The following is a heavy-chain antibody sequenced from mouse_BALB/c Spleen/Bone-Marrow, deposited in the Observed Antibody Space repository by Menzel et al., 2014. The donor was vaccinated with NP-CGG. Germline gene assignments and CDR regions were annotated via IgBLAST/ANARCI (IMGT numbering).Heavy chain of an antibody. CDR1: GYSFTNYY. CDR3: ARDNNYKDFFDD. CDR2: IYPGGGYT. D-gene: IGHD2-5*01. Sequence: VQLQQSGTELVRPGTSVIISCKASGYSFTNYYLGWVKQRPGHGLEWIGDIYPGGGYTDYSERFKGKATLTADTSSSTAYMHLSGLTSEDSAVYFCARDNNYKDFFDDWGQGTTLTVSS. V-gene: IGHV1-63*02. J-gene: IGHJ2*01.